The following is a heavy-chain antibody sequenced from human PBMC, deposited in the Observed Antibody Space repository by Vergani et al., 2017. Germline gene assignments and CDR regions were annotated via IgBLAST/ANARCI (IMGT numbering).Heavy chain of an antibody. D-gene: IGHD6-19*01. Sequence: QLQLQESGPGLVKPSATLSLTCSVSGASIRSSNYYWGWIRQPPGKGLEWIASIYYSGSTYYNPFLKSPVTISVDTSKNQFSLKLSSVTAADTAVYFCARHSTVEWLVKLGWIDPWGQGILVTVSS. CDR2: IYYSGST. J-gene: IGHJ5*02. CDR3: ARHSTVEWLVKLGWIDP. CDR1: GASIRSSNYY. V-gene: IGHV4-39*01.